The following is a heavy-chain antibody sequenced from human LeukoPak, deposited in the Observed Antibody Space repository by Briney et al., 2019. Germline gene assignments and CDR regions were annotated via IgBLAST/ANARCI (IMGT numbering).Heavy chain of an antibody. D-gene: IGHD1-26*01. J-gene: IGHJ4*02. V-gene: IGHV3-23*01. CDR2: ISGIGGYI. CDR1: GLTFTTYA. Sequence: PVGSLRLSCAASGLTFTTYAMSWVPQAPGKGLEWVSAISGIGGYIYYADSLKGRFTMSRDNSKNTLYLQMNSLRAEDTAVYYCARFRSPSGRYPLDDWGQGTLVAVSS. CDR3: ARFRSPSGRYPLDD.